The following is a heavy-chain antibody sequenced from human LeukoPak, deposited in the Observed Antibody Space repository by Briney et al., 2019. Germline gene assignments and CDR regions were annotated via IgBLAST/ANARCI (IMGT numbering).Heavy chain of an antibody. J-gene: IGHJ4*02. D-gene: IGHD3-10*01. CDR2: ISGSGGST. CDR3: AKDRGSGSYYNIGVAFDY. Sequence: QPGGSLRLSCAASGFTFSTYAMTWVRQAPGKGLEWVSAISGSGGSTYYADSVKGRFTISRDNSKNTLYLQMNSLRAEDTAVYYCAKDRGSGSYYNIGVAFDYWGQGTLVTVSS. V-gene: IGHV3-23*01. CDR1: GFTFSTYA.